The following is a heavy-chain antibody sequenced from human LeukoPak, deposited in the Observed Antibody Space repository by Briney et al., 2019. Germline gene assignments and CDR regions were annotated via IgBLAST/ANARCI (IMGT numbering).Heavy chain of an antibody. J-gene: IGHJ6*02. CDR1: GGSFSGYY. V-gene: IGHV4-34*01. CDR2: INHSGST. D-gene: IGHD3-10*01. Sequence: SETLSLTCAVYGGSFSGYYWSWIRQPPGKGLEWIGEINHSGSTNYNPSLKSRVTISVDTSKNQFSLKLSSVTAADTAVYYCARVSGRLLWFGSQIYYYGMDVWGQGTTVTVSS. CDR3: ARVSGRLLWFGSQIYYYGMDV.